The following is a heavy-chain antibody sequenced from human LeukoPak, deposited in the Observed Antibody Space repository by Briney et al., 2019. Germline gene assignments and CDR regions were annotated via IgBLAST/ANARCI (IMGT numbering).Heavy chain of an antibody. CDR2: IRSKANSYAT. D-gene: IGHD1-26*01. Sequence: PGGSLRLSCAASGFTFSGSAMHWVRQASGKGLEWVGRIRSKANSYATAYAASVKGRLTISRDDSKNTAYLQMNSLRAEDTAVYYCARYPWGVGGTHWGQGTLVTVSS. J-gene: IGHJ4*02. CDR3: ARYPWGVGGTH. V-gene: IGHV3-73*01. CDR1: GFTFSGSA.